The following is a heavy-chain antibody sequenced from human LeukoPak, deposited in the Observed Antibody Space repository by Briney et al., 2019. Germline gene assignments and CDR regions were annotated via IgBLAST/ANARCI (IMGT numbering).Heavy chain of an antibody. D-gene: IGHD3-10*01. V-gene: IGHV4-34*01. Sequence: SETLSLTCAVYGGPFSGYYWSWIRQPPGKGLEWIGEINHSGSTNYNPSLKSRVTISVDTSKNQFSLKLSSVTAADTAVYYCAIPPLLWFGEPPAFDIWGQGTMVTVSS. CDR2: INHSGST. J-gene: IGHJ3*02. CDR3: AIPPLLWFGEPPAFDI. CDR1: GGPFSGYY.